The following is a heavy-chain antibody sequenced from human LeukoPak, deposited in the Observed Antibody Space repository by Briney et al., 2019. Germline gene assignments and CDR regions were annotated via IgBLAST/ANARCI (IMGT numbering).Heavy chain of an antibody. D-gene: IGHD6-19*01. V-gene: IGHV3-30*02. Sequence: GGSLRLSCAASGFTFSSYGMHWVRQAPGKGLEWVAFIRYDGSNKYYADSVKGRFTISRDNSKNTLYLQMNSLRAEDTAVYYCAKVRGSGGWSPWAYYYYGMDVWGQGTTVTVSS. CDR1: GFTFSSYG. CDR2: IRYDGSNK. CDR3: AKVRGSGGWSPWAYYYYGMDV. J-gene: IGHJ6*02.